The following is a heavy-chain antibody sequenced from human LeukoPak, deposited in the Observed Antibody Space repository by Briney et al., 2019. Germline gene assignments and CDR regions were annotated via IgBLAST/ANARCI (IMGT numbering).Heavy chain of an antibody. CDR1: GYSFTGYW. J-gene: IGHJ2*01. CDR2: IFPGNSES. CDR3: ARLSGSKLPQWYFDV. V-gene: IGHV5-51*01. D-gene: IGHD1-7*01. Sequence: GYSLKISCQGSGYSFTGYWIGWVRQMPGEVLECMGIIFPGNSESRYIPSFQCQVTFSADKSITTAYLPCSSLEASATAMYYCARLSGSKLPQWYFDVWGRGTPVTVSS.